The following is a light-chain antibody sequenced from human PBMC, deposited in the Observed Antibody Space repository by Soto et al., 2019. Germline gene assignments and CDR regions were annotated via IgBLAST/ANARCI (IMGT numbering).Light chain of an antibody. V-gene: IGKV2-28*01. J-gene: IGKJ4*01. CDR3: MHALQTTALT. Sequence: DIVMTQSPLSLPVTPGEPASISCRSSQSLLHSNGYNYLDWYLQKPGQSPQLLIYLGSNRASGVPDRFSGSGSGTDFTLKISRVEAEDVGVYYCMHALQTTALTFGGGTKVEIQ. CDR1: QSLLHSNGYNY. CDR2: LGS.